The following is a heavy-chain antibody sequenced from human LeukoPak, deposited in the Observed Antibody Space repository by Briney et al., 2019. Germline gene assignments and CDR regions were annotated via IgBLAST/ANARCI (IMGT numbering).Heavy chain of an antibody. D-gene: IGHD2-15*01. Sequence: ASMKVSCKASGYTFTSYGISWVRQAPGQGLERMGWISAYNGNTNYAQKLQGRVTMTTDTSTSTAYMELRSLRSDDTAVYYCARDYWLTGLVVVAADWGQGTLVTVSS. V-gene: IGHV1-18*01. J-gene: IGHJ4*02. CDR2: ISAYNGNT. CDR1: GYTFTSYG. CDR3: ARDYWLTGLVVVAAD.